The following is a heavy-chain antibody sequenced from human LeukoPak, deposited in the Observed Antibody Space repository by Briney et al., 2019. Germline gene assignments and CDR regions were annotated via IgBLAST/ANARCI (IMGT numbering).Heavy chain of an antibody. CDR2: ISAYNGNT. Sequence: GASVKVSCKASGYTFTSYGISWVRQAPGQALEWMGWISAYNGNTNYAQKLQGRVTMTTDTSTSTAYMELRSLRSDDTAVYYCARARGREAVVSMGFDYWGQGTLVTVSS. J-gene: IGHJ4*02. V-gene: IGHV1-18*01. D-gene: IGHD4-23*01. CDR1: GYTFTSYG. CDR3: ARARGREAVVSMGFDY.